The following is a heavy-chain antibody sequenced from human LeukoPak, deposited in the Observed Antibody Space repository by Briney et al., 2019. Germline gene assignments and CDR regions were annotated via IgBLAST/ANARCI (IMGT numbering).Heavy chain of an antibody. CDR1: GFTFDDYG. CDR3: ARVYYDSSGYGGFDY. D-gene: IGHD3-22*01. Sequence: GGSLRLSCAASGFTFDDYGMSWVRQAPGKGLEWVSGINWNGGSTGYADSVKGRFTISRDNAKNSLYLQMNSQRAEDTALYYCARVYYDSSGYGGFDYWGQGTLVTVSS. CDR2: INWNGGST. V-gene: IGHV3-20*04. J-gene: IGHJ4*02.